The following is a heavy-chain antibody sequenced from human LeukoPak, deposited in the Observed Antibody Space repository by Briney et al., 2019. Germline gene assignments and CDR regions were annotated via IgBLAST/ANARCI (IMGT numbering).Heavy chain of an antibody. Sequence: PGGSLRLSCAASGFTFSSYGMYWVRQAPGKGLEWVAYIRYDGSIKYYADSVKGRFTISRDNAKNSLYLQMNSLRAEDTAVYYCATKMIPSADKGLAYWGQGTLVTVSS. CDR1: GFTFSSYG. V-gene: IGHV3-30*02. D-gene: IGHD3-22*01. J-gene: IGHJ4*02. CDR2: IRYDGSIK. CDR3: ATKMIPSADKGLAY.